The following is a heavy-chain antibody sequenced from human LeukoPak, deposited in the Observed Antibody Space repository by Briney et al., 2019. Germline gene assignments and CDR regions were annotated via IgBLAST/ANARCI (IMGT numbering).Heavy chain of an antibody. J-gene: IGHJ4*02. CDR3: ARTYYYDSSGYHPRGDFDY. V-gene: IGHV4-38-2*02. CDR1: GYSITSGYY. Sequence: SETLSLTCTVSGYSITSGYYWGWIRQPPGKGLEWIGTVYHSGSTYYAPSLKSRVTISVDTSKNQFSLKLSSVTAADTAVYYCARTYYYDSSGYHPRGDFDYWGQGTLVTVSS. D-gene: IGHD3-22*01. CDR2: VYHSGST.